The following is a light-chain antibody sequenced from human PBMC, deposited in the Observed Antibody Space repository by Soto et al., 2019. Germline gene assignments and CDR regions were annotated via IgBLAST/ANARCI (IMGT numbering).Light chain of an antibody. J-gene: IGKJ4*01. Sequence: DIQLTQSPSFLSASVGDRVTITCRASQGISSYLAWYQQKPGKAPKLLIYKASIVQSGVPSRISGSGSGTAFTLTISSQQPEDFATYYCQQLNSYPLTFVGGTKVEIK. V-gene: IGKV1-9*01. CDR3: QQLNSYPLT. CDR2: KAS. CDR1: QGISSY.